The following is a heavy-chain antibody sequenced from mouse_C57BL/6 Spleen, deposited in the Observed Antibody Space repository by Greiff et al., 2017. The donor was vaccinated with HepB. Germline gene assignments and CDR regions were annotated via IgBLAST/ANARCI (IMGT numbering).Heavy chain of an antibody. V-gene: IGHV5-12*01. CDR1: GFTFSDYY. D-gene: IGHD2-4*01. J-gene: IGHJ3*01. CDR2: ISNGGGST. CDR3: ARRGGDYDAWFAY. Sequence: EVMLVESGGGLVQPGGSLKLSCAASGFTFSDYYMYWVRQTPEKRLEWVAYISNGGGSTYYPDTVKGRFTISRDNAKNTLYLQMSRLKSEDTAMYYCARRGGDYDAWFAYGGQGTLVTVSA.